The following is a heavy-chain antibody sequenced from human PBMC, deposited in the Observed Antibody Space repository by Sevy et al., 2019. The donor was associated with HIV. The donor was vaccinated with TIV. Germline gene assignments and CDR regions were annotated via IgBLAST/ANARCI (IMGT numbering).Heavy chain of an antibody. Sequence: GGSLRLSCAASGFTFDDYAMHWVRQAPGKGLERVSLISWDGGSTYYADSVKGRFTISRDNSKNSLYLQMNSLRAEDTALYYCAKDMTPIAAAGTVDYWCQGTLVTVSS. CDR2: ISWDGGST. J-gene: IGHJ4*02. CDR1: GFTFDDYA. D-gene: IGHD6-13*01. V-gene: IGHV3-43D*04. CDR3: AKDMTPIAAAGTVDY.